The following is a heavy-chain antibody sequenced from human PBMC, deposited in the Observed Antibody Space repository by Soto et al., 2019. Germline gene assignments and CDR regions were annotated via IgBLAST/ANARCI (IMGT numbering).Heavy chain of an antibody. D-gene: IGHD2-21*02. CDR1: SGSFSGYY. CDR2: IYYIGST. J-gene: IGHJ1*01. Sequence: SETLSLTCTVSSGSFSGYYWSWIRQAPGKGLEWIGYIYYIGSTNYNPSLTSRVTKSLDTSKNQFSLILTSVTAADTAVYYCARGGDRDYFRYWGQGTLVTVSS. V-gene: IGHV4-59*01. CDR3: ARGGDRDYFRY.